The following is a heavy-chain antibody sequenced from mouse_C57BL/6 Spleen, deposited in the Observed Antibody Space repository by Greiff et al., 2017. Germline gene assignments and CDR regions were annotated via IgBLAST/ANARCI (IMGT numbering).Heavy chain of an antibody. V-gene: IGHV1-64*01. J-gene: IGHJ4*01. CDR2: IHPNSGST. CDR3: ARAISYYNGSSYPTSYAKYY. Sequence: QVQLQQPGAELVKPGASVKLSCKASGYTFTSYWMHWVKQRPGKGLEWIGMIHPNSGSTNYNEKFKSKATLTVDNSSSTAYMQLSSLTAEDSAVYYCARAISYYNGSSYPTSYAKYYWGQGTSVTVSS. CDR1: GYTFTSYW. D-gene: IGHD1-1*01.